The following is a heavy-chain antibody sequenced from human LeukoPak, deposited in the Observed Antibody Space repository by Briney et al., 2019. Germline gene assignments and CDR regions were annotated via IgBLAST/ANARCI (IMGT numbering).Heavy chain of an antibody. J-gene: IGHJ4*02. Sequence: ASVTVSCKASGYTFTNYDISWVRQAPGQGLEWMGWISAYNGNRNYAQKLQGRVTMTTDTSTSTAYMELRSLRSDDTAFYYCARVTSGYDPFDYWGQGTLVTVSS. D-gene: IGHD5-12*01. V-gene: IGHV1-18*01. CDR1: GYTFTNYD. CDR2: ISAYNGNR. CDR3: ARVTSGYDPFDY.